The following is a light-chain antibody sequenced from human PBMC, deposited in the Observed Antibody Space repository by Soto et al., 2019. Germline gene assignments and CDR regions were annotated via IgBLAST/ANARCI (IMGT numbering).Light chain of an antibody. CDR3: QQYGSSPWT. CDR1: QSVSSSY. CDR2: GAS. V-gene: IGKV3-20*01. Sequence: ESVVRQYPGTLSLSPEERATLSCRASQSVSSSYLAWYQQKPGQAPRLLIYGASSRATGIPDRFSGSGSGTDFTLTISRLEPEDFAVYYCQQYGSSPWTFGQGTKVDIK. J-gene: IGKJ1*01.